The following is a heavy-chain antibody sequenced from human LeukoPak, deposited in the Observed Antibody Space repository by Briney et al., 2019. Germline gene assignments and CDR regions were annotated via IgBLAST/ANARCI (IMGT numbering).Heavy chain of an antibody. CDR1: GYTFTSYD. Sequence: ASVKVSCKASGYTFTSYDINWVRQATGQGLEWMGWMNPNSGNTGYAQKFQGRVTMTRNTSISTAYMELSSLRSEDTAVYYCARSPRVVVVITTSVGNWFDPWGQGTLVTVSS. D-gene: IGHD3-22*01. V-gene: IGHV1-8*01. CDR3: ARSPRVVVVITTSVGNWFDP. CDR2: MNPNSGNT. J-gene: IGHJ5*02.